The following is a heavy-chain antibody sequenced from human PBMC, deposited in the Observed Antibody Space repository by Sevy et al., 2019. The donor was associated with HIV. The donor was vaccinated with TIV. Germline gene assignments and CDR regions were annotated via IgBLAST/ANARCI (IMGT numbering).Heavy chain of an antibody. CDR2: INPNSGGT. CDR3: ARDPEYCTSTSCYGGAFDI. V-gene: IGHV1-2*06. Sequence: ASVKVSCKASGYTFTGYYMHWVRQAPGQGLEWMGRINPNSGGTNYVQRFQGRVTMTRDTSISTVYMELSRLGSDDTAVYYCARDPEYCTSTSCYGGAFDIWGQGTMVTVSS. D-gene: IGHD2-2*01. CDR1: GYTFTGYY. J-gene: IGHJ3*02.